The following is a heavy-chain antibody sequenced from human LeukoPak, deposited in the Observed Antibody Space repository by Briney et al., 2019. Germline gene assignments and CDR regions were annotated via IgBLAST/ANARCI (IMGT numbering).Heavy chain of an antibody. D-gene: IGHD3-3*01. CDR3: ARDWGYDFWSGYLDY. CDR1: GFTFSSYA. V-gene: IGHV3-64*01. J-gene: IGHJ4*02. Sequence: GGSLRLSCAASGFTFSSYAMHWVRQAPGKGLEYVSAISSNGGSTYYANSVKGRFTISRDNSRNTLYLQMGSLRAEDMAVYYRARDWGYDFWSGYLDYWGQGTLVTVSS. CDR2: ISSNGGST.